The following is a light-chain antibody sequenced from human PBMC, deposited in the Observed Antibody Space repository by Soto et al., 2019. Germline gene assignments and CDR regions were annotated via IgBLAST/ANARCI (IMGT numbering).Light chain of an antibody. Sequence: QSALTQPPSASGSPGQSVTISCTGSSRDVGGYNFVSWYQQHPGKAPKLVIYEVIKRPSGVPARFSGSKSGNTASLTVSGLQAEDEADYSCISYADSNIYVFGSGTKLTVL. CDR2: EVI. J-gene: IGLJ1*01. CDR3: ISYADSNIYV. CDR1: SRDVGGYNF. V-gene: IGLV2-8*01.